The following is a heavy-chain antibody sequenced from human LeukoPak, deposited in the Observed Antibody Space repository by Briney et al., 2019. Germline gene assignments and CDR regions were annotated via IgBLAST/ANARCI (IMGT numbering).Heavy chain of an antibody. V-gene: IGHV5-51*01. J-gene: IGHJ4*02. CDR3: ARQGYYFDY. CDR2: IYPGDSDT. CDR1: GYSFTSSW. Sequence: GALLKISGRGPGYSFTSSWIGGGRQRPGKALEWMGIIYPGDSDTRYSPSFQGQVTISADKSISTAYLQWSSLKASDTAMYYCARQGYYFDYWGQGTLVTVSS.